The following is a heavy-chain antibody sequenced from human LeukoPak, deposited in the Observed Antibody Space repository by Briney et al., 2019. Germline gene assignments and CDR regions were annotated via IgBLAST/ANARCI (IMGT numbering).Heavy chain of an antibody. CDR3: ARDLFVFGLPQYYFDY. Sequence: ASVEGSCQASGYPFPNYAMHWGRTAPGQRLEWMGWLNAGNGNTKYSQKFQGRVTITRDTSASTAYMELSSLRSEDTAVYYCARDLFVFGLPQYYFDYWGQGTLVTVSS. CDR2: LNAGNGNT. V-gene: IGHV1-3*01. J-gene: IGHJ4*02. D-gene: IGHD3-10*01. CDR1: GYPFPNYA.